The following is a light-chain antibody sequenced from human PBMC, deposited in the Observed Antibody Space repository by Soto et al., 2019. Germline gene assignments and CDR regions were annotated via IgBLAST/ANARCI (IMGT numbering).Light chain of an antibody. CDR3: QQRANWPIT. Sequence: EIVLTHSPVTLSFSPLARATLSCRASQSVSSYLAWYQQKFGQAPRLLIYEASNRDTGIPARFSGSGSGTDFTLTINSLEPEDFAVYYCQQRANWPITFGQGTRLEIK. CDR2: EAS. V-gene: IGKV3-11*01. J-gene: IGKJ5*01. CDR1: QSVSSY.